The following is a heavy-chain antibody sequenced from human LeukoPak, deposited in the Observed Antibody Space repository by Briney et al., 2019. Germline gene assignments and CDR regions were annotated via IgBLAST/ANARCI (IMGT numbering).Heavy chain of an antibody. D-gene: IGHD5-12*01. CDR3: ARSLSVFSGDGYTL. Sequence: PGRSLRLSCAASGFTFSTYAMHWVRQAPGKGLEWVALIWYDGSNIYYADSVKGRFTISRDDSKNTVYLQMDSLRADDTAVYYCARSLSVFSGDGYTLWGQGTLVTVS. CDR1: GFTFSTYA. V-gene: IGHV3-33*01. J-gene: IGHJ4*02. CDR2: IWYDGSNI.